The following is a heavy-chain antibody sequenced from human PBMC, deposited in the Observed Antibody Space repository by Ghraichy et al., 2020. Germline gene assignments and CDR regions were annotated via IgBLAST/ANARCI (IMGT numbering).Heavy chain of an antibody. CDR3: VRHRGSGSWYPPDY. D-gene: IGHD3-10*01. CDR2: IYPGDSGT. V-gene: IGHV5-51*01. J-gene: IGHJ4*02. CDR1: GYFFTTNW. Sequence: GESLNISCQGSGYFFTTNWIGWVRQRPGKGLEWMGIIYPGDSGTRYGPSFGGQVTVSADKSNSTVYLHWSSLRASDSAMYYCVRHRGSGSWYPPDYWGQGTLVTVSS.